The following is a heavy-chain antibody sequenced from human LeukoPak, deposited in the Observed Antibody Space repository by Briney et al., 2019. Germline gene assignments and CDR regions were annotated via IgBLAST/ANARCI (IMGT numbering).Heavy chain of an antibody. CDR3: ARGGYNGFDS. V-gene: IGHV3-74*01. D-gene: IGHD5-24*01. CDR1: GFTFSDYW. CDR2: INSDGSST. Sequence: GGSLRLSCAASGFTFSDYWMHWVRQAPGLGLMWVSRINSDGSSTNYADSVKGRFTISRDNAKNTLYLQMNSLRAEDTAVYYCARGGYNGFDSWGQGTLVTVSS. J-gene: IGHJ4*02.